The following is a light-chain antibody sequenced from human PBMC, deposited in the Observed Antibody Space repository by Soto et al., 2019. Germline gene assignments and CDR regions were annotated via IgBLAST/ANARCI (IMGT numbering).Light chain of an antibody. Sequence: QTVVTQEPSFSVSPGGTVKLTCGLSSGSVSASYYPSWYQQTPGQAPRTLIYTTNTRSSGVPDRFSGSILGNKAALTITGAQADDESDYYCVLYMGGGILVFGGGTKLTVL. J-gene: IGLJ2*01. CDR1: SGSVSASYY. CDR3: VLYMGGGILV. V-gene: IGLV8-61*01. CDR2: TTN.